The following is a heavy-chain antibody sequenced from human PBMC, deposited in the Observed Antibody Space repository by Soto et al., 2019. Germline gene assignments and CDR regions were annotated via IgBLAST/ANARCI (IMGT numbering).Heavy chain of an antibody. CDR3: ARYTYDDSGYDNWFDP. V-gene: IGHV1-18*01. CDR2: ISTYNGST. D-gene: IGHD3-22*01. Sequence: QARLVQSGAEVKKPGSSVKVSCKASGYTFGNYGVSWLRQAPGQGLQWMAWISTYNGSTFYAEKFQTRVTLTVDMSSDTAFMELRSLRSDDTAVYFCARYTYDDSGYDNWFDPWGQGTLITVSS. CDR1: GYTFGNYG. J-gene: IGHJ5*02.